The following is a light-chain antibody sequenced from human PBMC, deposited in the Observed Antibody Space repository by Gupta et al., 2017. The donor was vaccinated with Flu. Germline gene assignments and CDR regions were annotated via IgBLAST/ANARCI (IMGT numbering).Light chain of an antibody. V-gene: IGKV1-39*01. CDR2: AAS. Sequence: DTQMTQSPYSLSASVGDRVTITCRASQSISSYLNWYQQKPGKAPKLLIYAASIVQSGVPSRFSGSASGTDFTLTISMLHPEDFATYYCQQSDSTLYSFGQGTKLEIK. J-gene: IGKJ2*03. CDR1: QSISSY. CDR3: QQSDSTLYS.